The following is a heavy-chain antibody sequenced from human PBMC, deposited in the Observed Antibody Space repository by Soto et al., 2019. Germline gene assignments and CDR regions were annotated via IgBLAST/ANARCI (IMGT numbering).Heavy chain of an antibody. Sequence: QVPLVQSGAEVKKPGSSVKVSCKASGGTFSSYTITWVRQEPGQRLEWMGGIIPIFRTTNHAQNVQGRVTFSADESTSTDYMELTRVTSEDAAVYYCARASRVCSGVSCFPLPTTEYFHLWVQGSLVTVSS. CDR3: ARASRVCSGVSCFPLPTTEYFHL. CDR2: IIPIFRTT. V-gene: IGHV1-69*01. J-gene: IGHJ1*01. D-gene: IGHD2-15*01. CDR1: GGTFSSYT.